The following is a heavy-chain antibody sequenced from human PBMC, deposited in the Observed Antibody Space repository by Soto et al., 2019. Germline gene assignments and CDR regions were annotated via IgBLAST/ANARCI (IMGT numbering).Heavy chain of an antibody. Sequence: VQLVESGGGLVQPGGSLRLSCAASGFTFSSYSMNWVRQAPGKGLEWVSYISSSSSTIYYADSVKGRFTICRDNAKNSLYLQMNSLRAEDTAVYYCARGYCSSTSCSSDAFDIWGQGTMVTVSS. CDR1: GFTFSSYS. CDR3: ARGYCSSTSCSSDAFDI. V-gene: IGHV3-48*01. J-gene: IGHJ3*02. D-gene: IGHD2-2*01. CDR2: ISSSSSTI.